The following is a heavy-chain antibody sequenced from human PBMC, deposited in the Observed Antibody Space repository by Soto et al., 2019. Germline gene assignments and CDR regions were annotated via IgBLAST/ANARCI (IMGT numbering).Heavy chain of an antibody. CDR3: AKIGGITRGPWFDP. V-gene: IGHV4-28*01. Sequence: SETLSLTCAVSGYSISRTNWWGWIRRPPGMGLEWIGYISYSGSTYYNPSLKSRVTMSVDTSKNQFFLDLSSVTAVDTAVYYCAKIGGITRGPWFDPWGRGTLVTVS. D-gene: IGHD3-10*01. CDR2: ISYSGST. CDR1: GYSISRTNW. J-gene: IGHJ5*02.